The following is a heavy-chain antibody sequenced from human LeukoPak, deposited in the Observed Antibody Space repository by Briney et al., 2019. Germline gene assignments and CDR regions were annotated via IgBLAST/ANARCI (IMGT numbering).Heavy chain of an antibody. Sequence: GSVKVSCKASGYTFTSYGISWVRQAPGQGLEWMGWISAYNGNTNYAQKLQGRVTMTTDTSTSTAYMELRSLRSDDTAVYYCARDSHIGSGWSWINWFDPWGQGTLVTVSS. V-gene: IGHV1-18*01. D-gene: IGHD6-19*01. CDR3: ARDSHIGSGWSWINWFDP. CDR2: ISAYNGNT. CDR1: GYTFTSYG. J-gene: IGHJ5*02.